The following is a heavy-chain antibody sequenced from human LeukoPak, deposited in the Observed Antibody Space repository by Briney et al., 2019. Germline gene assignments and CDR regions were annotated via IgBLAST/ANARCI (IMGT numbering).Heavy chain of an antibody. J-gene: IGHJ3*02. CDR1: GFTFHYAW. D-gene: IGHD2-2*01. V-gene: IGHV3-15*01. CDR3: TTDCGSSRCYGDCAFDI. Sequence: PGGSLTLSCAASGFTFHYAWLSWLRQAPGNGLDWVGRIKSQDHGGTTDYAAPVKGRFTISRDDSTDTLSLQMNSLKPEDTAVYLCTTDCGSSRCYGDCAFDIWGQGTMVTVSS. CDR2: IKSQDHGGTT.